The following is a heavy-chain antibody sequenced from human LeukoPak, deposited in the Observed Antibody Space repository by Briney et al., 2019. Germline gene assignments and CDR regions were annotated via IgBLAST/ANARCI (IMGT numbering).Heavy chain of an antibody. V-gene: IGHV4-34*01. CDR2: INHSGST. CDR1: GGSFSGYY. J-gene: IGHJ3*02. Sequence: PSETLPLTSAVYGGSFSGYYWSWIRQPPGKGLEWIGEINHSGSTNYNPSLKSRVTISVDTSKNQFSLKLSSVTAADTAVYYCARATYYDFWSGYYTLYDIWGQGTMVSVSS. CDR3: ARATYYDFWSGYYTLYDI. D-gene: IGHD3-3*01.